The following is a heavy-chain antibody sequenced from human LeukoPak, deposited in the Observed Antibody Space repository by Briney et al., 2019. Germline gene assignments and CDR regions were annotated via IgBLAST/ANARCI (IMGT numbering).Heavy chain of an antibody. CDR1: GVTFSSYGFTFSSYG. CDR2: LYTAGDT. Sequence: GGSLRPSCAASGVTFSSYGFTFSSYGMNWVRQAPGKGLEWVSVLYTAGDTYYADSVKGRFTISRDNSKNTLSLQMNSLRPDDTALYYCAGGQMFTSGGFESWGQGALVTVSS. J-gene: IGHJ4*02. CDR3: AGGQMFTSGGFES. D-gene: IGHD6-19*01. V-gene: IGHV3-53*01.